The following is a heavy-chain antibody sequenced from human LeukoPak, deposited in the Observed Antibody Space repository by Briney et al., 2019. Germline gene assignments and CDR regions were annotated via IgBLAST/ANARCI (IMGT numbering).Heavy chain of an antibody. Sequence: GGSLRLSCAASGFTFSDAWLSWVRQAPGKGPEWVGRIKSSAEGGATDYAAPVKGRFTVSRDDSKDTLYLQMNSLKTEDTAVYYCSLRYCSGTSCPGYWGQGTLVTVS. CDR1: GFTFSDAW. CDR3: SLRYCSGTSCPGY. J-gene: IGHJ4*02. D-gene: IGHD2-8*02. V-gene: IGHV3-15*01. CDR2: IKSSAEGGAT.